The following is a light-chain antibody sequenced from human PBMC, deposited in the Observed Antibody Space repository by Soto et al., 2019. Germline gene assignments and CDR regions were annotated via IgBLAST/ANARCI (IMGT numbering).Light chain of an antibody. Sequence: EIVLTQSPATLSVSPGERATLSCRASQSVRSNLAWYQQNPGQPPRLLTYDASSRATGIPSRFSGSGSGTEFTLTISSLQSEDLGVYYCLQYHYWPWTFGQGTKVDIK. CDR3: LQYHYWPWT. CDR1: QSVRSN. CDR2: DAS. J-gene: IGKJ1*01. V-gene: IGKV3-15*01.